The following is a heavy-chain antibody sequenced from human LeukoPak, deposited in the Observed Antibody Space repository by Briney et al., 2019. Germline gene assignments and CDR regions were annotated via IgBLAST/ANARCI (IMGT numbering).Heavy chain of an antibody. CDR1: GGSISSGSYC. V-gene: IGHV4-61*02. CDR2: IYTSGST. J-gene: IGHJ4*02. CDR3: ARGVYYYDSSGYYFFDY. Sequence: PSETLSLTCTVSGGSISSGSYCWSWIRQPAGKGLEWIGRIYTSGSTNYNPSLKSRVTISVDTSKNQFSLKLSSVTAADTAVYYCARGVYYYDSSGYYFFDYWGQGTLVTVSS. D-gene: IGHD3-22*01.